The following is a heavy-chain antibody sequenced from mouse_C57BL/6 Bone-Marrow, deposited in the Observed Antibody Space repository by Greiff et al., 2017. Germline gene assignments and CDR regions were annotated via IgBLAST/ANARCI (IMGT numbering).Heavy chain of an antibody. CDR3: ARGYYGSSYGYYAMDY. CDR1: GYTFTDYN. CDR2: INPNNGGT. V-gene: IGHV1-22*01. J-gene: IGHJ4*01. D-gene: IGHD1-1*01. Sequence: EVKLMESGPELVKPGASVKMSCKASGYTFTDYNMHWVKQSHGKSLEWIGYINPNNGGTSYNQKFKGKATLTVNKSSSTAYMELRSLTSEDTAVYYCARGYYGSSYGYYAMDYWGQGTSVTVSS.